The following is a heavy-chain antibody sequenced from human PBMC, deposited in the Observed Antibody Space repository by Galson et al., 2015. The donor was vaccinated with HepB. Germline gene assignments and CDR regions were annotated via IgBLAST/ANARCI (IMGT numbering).Heavy chain of an antibody. D-gene: IGHD1-26*01. CDR3: AGGPTGGDTTLEY. V-gene: IGHV1-24*01. CDR2: FDPEDGET. Sequence: SVKVSCKVSGYTPTEISMHWVRQGPGKGLEWMGGFDPEDGETIYAQEFHDRGTMIEDTSTDTAYLELTALKSEDTAIYFCAGGPTGGDTTLEYWGQGTLVAVSS. CDR1: GYTPTEIS. J-gene: IGHJ4*02.